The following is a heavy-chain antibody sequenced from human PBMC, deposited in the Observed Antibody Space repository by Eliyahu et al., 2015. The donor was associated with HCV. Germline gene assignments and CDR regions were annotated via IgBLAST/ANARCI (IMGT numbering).Heavy chain of an antibody. D-gene: IGHD1/OR15-1a*01. CDR1: GGTFSNYA. Sequence: QVQLVQSGAEVKKPGSSVKVSCKASGGTFSNYAISWVRQAPGQGLEWMGGIIPIFVTANYAQKFRGRVTITADESTSTAYMELNSLRSDDTAVYYCAREGWNGDGTNKPFDYWGQGTLVTVSS. V-gene: IGHV1-69*01. J-gene: IGHJ4*02. CDR3: AREGWNGDGTNKPFDY. CDR2: IIPIFVTA.